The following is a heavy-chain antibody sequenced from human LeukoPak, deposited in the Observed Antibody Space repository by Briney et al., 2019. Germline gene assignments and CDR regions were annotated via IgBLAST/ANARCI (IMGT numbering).Heavy chain of an antibody. Sequence: ASVRVSCKASGYTFAGYFIHWVRQAPGQGLEWMGRINPNSGDTEYAPKFQGWVTMTRDTSISTAYVEVRRLISDDTAVYYCARDLASTSNWEFDCWGQGTLVIVSS. D-gene: IGHD1-26*01. CDR3: ARDLASTSNWEFDC. CDR2: INPNSGDT. CDR1: GYTFAGYF. V-gene: IGHV1-2*04. J-gene: IGHJ4*02.